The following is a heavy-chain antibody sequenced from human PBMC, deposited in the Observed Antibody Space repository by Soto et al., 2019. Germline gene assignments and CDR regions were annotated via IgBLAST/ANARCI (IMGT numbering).Heavy chain of an antibody. CDR3: ARAMGATPPGNFDY. J-gene: IGHJ4*02. V-gene: IGHV1-69*05. Sequence: QVQLVQSGAEVKKPGSSVKVSCKASGGTFSSYAISWVRQAPGQGLEWMGGIIPIFGTANYAQKLQGRVTVTSDESTSTAYRELSSLRSEDTAVYCCARAMGATPPGNFDYWGQGTMVTVSS. D-gene: IGHD1-26*01. CDR1: GGTFSSYA. CDR2: IIPIFGTA.